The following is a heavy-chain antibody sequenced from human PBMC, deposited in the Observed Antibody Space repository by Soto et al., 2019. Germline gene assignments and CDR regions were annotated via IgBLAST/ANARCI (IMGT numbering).Heavy chain of an antibody. Sequence: GGSLRLSCAASGFTVSSNYMSWVRQAPGRGLEWVSVIYSGGSTYYADSVKGRFTISRDNSKNTLYLQMNSLRAEDTAVYYCARGIAAAVNWLDPSGQGTLVTVSS. CDR1: GFTVSSNY. V-gene: IGHV3-53*01. CDR3: ARGIAAAVNWLDP. J-gene: IGHJ5*02. D-gene: IGHD6-13*01. CDR2: IYSGGST.